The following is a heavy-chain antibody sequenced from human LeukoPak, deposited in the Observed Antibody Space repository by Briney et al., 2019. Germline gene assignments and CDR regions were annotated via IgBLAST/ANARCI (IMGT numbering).Heavy chain of an antibody. CDR3: AILLSPFGEDTFDI. D-gene: IGHD3-10*01. CDR1: GFTFSSYA. CDR2: ISYDGSNK. Sequence: GGSLRLSCAASGFTFSSYAMHWVRQAPGKGLEWVAVISYDGSNKYYADSVEGRFTISRDNSKNTLYLQMNSLRAEDTAVYYCAILLSPFGEDTFDIWGQGTMVTVSS. V-gene: IGHV3-30*04. J-gene: IGHJ3*02.